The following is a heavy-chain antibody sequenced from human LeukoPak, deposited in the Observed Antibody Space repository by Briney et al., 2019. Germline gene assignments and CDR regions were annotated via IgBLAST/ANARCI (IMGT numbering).Heavy chain of an antibody. CDR2: IRSKAYGGTT. CDR3: TTYDPSNYYGMDV. D-gene: IGHD5-12*01. J-gene: IGHJ6*02. Sequence: PGGSLRLSCTASGFTFGDYAMTWVRQAPGKGLEWVGFIRSKAYGGTTEFAASVKGRFTISRDDSKSMAYLQMNSLKTEDTAVYYCTTYDPSNYYGMDVWGQGTTVTVS. V-gene: IGHV3-49*04. CDR1: GFTFGDYA.